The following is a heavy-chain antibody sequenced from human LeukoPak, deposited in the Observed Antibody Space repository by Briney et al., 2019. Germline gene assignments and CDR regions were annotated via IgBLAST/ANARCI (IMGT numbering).Heavy chain of an antibody. CDR3: VRAIAAADAF. Sequence: GGSLRLSCAVSGFTFSDYYMSWIRQAPGKGLEWIPYISTTGSSIYYADSVKGRFTISRDNAKNSLYLQMNSLRAEDTALYYCVRAIAAADAFWGQGILVAVSS. CDR1: GFTFSDYY. V-gene: IGHV3-11*04. J-gene: IGHJ4*02. CDR2: ISTTGSSI. D-gene: IGHD6-13*01.